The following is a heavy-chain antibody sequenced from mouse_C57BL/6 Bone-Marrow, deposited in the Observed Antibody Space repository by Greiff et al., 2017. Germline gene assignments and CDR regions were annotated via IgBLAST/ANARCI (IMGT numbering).Heavy chain of an antibody. CDR3: ARSDYGNYWFAY. CDR1: GYTFTSYW. Sequence: QVQLQQSGAELVRPGSSVKLSCKASGYTFTSYWMHWVQQRPIQGLEWIGNIDPSDSETHYNQKFKDKATLTVDKSSSTVYMQLSSLTSEDSAVYYFARSDYGNYWFAYWGQGTLVTVSA. CDR2: IDPSDSET. D-gene: IGHD2-1*01. V-gene: IGHV1-52*01. J-gene: IGHJ3*01.